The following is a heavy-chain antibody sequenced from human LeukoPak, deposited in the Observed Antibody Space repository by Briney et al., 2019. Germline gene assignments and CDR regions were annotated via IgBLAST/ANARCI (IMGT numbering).Heavy chain of an antibody. V-gene: IGHV3-11*01. CDR3: AKDARPGVSDY. J-gene: IGHJ4*02. Sequence: KSGGSLRLSCAASGFTFSDYYMSWIRQAPGKGLEWVSYISSSGSTIYYADSVKGRFTISRDNAKNSLYPQMNSLRAEDTAVYYCAKDARPGVSDYWGQGTLVTVSS. CDR2: ISSSGSTI. D-gene: IGHD6-6*01. CDR1: GFTFSDYY.